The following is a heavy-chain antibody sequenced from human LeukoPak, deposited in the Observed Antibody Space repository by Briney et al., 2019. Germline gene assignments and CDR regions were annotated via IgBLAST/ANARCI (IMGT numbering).Heavy chain of an antibody. CDR3: AKVGADTIFGVVSDFDY. CDR1: GFTFSSYA. D-gene: IGHD3-3*01. V-gene: IGHV3-23*01. J-gene: IGHJ4*02. Sequence: PGASLRLSCAASGFTFSSYAMSWVRQAPGKGLEWVSAISGSGGSPYYADSVKGRFTISRDNSKNTLYLQMNSLRAEDTAVYYCAKVGADTIFGVVSDFDYWGQGTLVTVSS. CDR2: ISGSGGSP.